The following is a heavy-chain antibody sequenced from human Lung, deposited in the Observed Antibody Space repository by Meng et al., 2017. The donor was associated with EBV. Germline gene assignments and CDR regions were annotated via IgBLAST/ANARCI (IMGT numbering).Heavy chain of an antibody. J-gene: IGHJ4*02. CDR1: SGSISSYTSS. CDR2: VYRSGST. D-gene: IGHD3-22*01. V-gene: IGHV4-30-2*01. Sequence: PREESGAGLVKPSQTLPLTWAVSSGSISSYTSSWNWIRQRPGKGLEWIGFVYRSGSTYYNPSLKSRVIISVDRSKNQLSLRLSSVTAADTAVYYCARGLWYYDRGGYFDNWGRGTLVTVSS. CDR3: ARGLWYYDRGGYFDN.